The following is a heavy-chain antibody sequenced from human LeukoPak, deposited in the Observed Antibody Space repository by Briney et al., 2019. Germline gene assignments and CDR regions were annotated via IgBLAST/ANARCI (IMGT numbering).Heavy chain of an antibody. CDR3: AKDGVGLTGYFDY. Sequence: GGTLRLSCTASGVTFSSSAMYWVRQAPGKGVEWGAVIWYDGSNKYYADSVKGRFTISRDNSKNTLYPQMNSLRAEDTAVYYCAKDGVGLTGYFDYWGQGTLVTVSS. D-gene: IGHD3-10*01. V-gene: IGHV3-33*06. J-gene: IGHJ4*02. CDR1: GVTFSSSA. CDR2: IWYDGSNK.